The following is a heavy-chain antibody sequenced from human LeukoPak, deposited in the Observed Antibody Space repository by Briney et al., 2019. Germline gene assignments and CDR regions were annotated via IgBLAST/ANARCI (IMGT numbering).Heavy chain of an antibody. CDR3: ARDRKYSKNQDAFDI. Sequence: SETLSLTCTVSGGSISSYYWSWIRQPPGKGLEWIGYIYYSGSTNYNPSLKSRVTISVDTSKNQFSLKLSSVTAADTAVYYCARDRKYSKNQDAFDIWGQGTMVTVSS. D-gene: IGHD6-6*01. V-gene: IGHV4-59*01. CDR1: GGSISSYY. CDR2: IYYSGST. J-gene: IGHJ3*02.